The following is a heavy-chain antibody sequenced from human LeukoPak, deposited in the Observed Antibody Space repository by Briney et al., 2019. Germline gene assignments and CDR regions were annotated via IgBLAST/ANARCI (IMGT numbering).Heavy chain of an antibody. CDR2: IIPIFGTA. CDR1: GGTFSSYA. V-gene: IGHV1-69*13. Sequence: PWASVKVSCKASGGTFSSYAISWVRQAPGQGLEWMGGIIPIFGTANYAQKFQGRVTITADESTSTAYMELSSLRSEDTAVYYCAKDGWELPETFDYWGQGTLVTVSS. CDR3: AKDGWELPETFDY. D-gene: IGHD1-26*01. J-gene: IGHJ4*02.